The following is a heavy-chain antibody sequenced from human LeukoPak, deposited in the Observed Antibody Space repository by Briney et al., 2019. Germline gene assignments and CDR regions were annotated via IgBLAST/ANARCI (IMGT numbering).Heavy chain of an antibody. Sequence: GGSLRLSCAASGFSFTNHGMHWVRQAPGKGLEWVASIWYDGSKKYYADSVKGRFTISRDNSKNTLSLQMNSLRVEDTAVYYCAKDWGTRGPTGWMFEYWGQGTLVTVSS. V-gene: IGHV3-33*06. CDR1: GFSFTNHG. CDR3: AKDWGTRGPTGWMFEY. J-gene: IGHJ4*02. D-gene: IGHD1-1*01. CDR2: IWYDGSKK.